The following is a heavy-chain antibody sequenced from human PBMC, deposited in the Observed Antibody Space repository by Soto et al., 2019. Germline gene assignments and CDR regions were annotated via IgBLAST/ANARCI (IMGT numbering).Heavy chain of an antibody. J-gene: IGHJ4*02. CDR2: INHSGGT. CDR3: ARGSVDTVDSSGFYEY. V-gene: IGHV4-34*01. CDR1: GGSFSGHD. Sequence: SETLSLTCAVSGGSFSGHDWSWIRQPPGRGLERIGEINHSGGTSYNPSLKSRVTISVDTSKSQFSLKLTSVTAADRAVYYCARGSVDTVDSSGFYEYWGKGTPVTVSS. D-gene: IGHD3-22*01.